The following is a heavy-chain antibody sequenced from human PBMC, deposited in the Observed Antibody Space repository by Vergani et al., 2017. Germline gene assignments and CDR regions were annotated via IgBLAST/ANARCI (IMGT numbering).Heavy chain of an antibody. V-gene: IGHV3-9*01. D-gene: IGHD6-13*01. CDR3: VKDMSAAATGDYYYMDV. CDR2: INWNSDSI. J-gene: IGHJ6*03. Sequence: EVQLVESGGGLVQPGRSLRLSCAASGFTFDDYAMHWVRQAPGKGLEWVSGINWNSDSIAYADSVKGRFTISRDNAKNSLYLQMNSLRAEDTALYYCVKDMSAAATGDYYYMDVWGKGTTVTVSS. CDR1: GFTFDDYA.